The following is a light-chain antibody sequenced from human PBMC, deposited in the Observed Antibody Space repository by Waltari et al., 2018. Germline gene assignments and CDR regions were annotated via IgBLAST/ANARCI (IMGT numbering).Light chain of an antibody. J-gene: IGLJ2*01. CDR3: CSQSSYNGVI. CDR1: SSDVGGDDF. Sequence: QSALSQPASVSGSPGQSITISCTGSSSDVGGDDFGPWYQDHPGQAPKVIIYDVNNRPSGVSDRFSGSKSGNTASLTISGLQAEDEANYYCCSQSSYNGVIFGGGTKLTVL. CDR2: DVN. V-gene: IGLV2-14*03.